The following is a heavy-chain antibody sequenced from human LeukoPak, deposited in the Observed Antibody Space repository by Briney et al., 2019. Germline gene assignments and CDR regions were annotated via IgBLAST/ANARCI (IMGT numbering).Heavy chain of an antibody. D-gene: IGHD2-15*01. CDR1: GGTFSSYA. J-gene: IGHJ4*02. V-gene: IGHV1-69*04. CDR3: ARVPRGGYCSGGSCYLDFDY. Sequence: SVKVSCKASGGTFSSYAISWVRQAPGQGLEWMGRIIAILGIANYAQKFQGRVTITADKSTSTAYMELSSLRSEDTAVYYCARVPRGGYCSGGSCYLDFDYWGQGTLVTVSS. CDR2: IIAILGIA.